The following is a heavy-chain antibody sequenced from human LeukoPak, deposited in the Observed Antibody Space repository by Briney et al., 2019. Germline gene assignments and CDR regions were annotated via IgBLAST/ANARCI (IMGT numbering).Heavy chain of an antibody. CDR1: GGSISSYY. CDR3: AREGGSSWYRDVDY. D-gene: IGHD6-13*01. Sequence: SETLSLTXTVSGGSISSYYWSWIRQPAGKGLEWIGRIYTSGSTNYNPSLKSRVTMSVDTSKNQFSLKLSSVTAADTAVYYCAREGGSSWYRDVDYWGQGTLVTVSS. J-gene: IGHJ4*02. V-gene: IGHV4-4*07. CDR2: IYTSGST.